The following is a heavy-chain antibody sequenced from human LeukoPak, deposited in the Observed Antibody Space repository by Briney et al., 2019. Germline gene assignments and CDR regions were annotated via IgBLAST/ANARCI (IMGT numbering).Heavy chain of an antibody. J-gene: IGHJ4*02. CDR3: ARGGGTGRPPYYFDY. CDR2: INHSGST. Sequence: SETLSLTCAVYGGSSSGYYWSWIRQPPGKGLEWIGEINHSGSTNYNPSLKSRVTISVDTSKNQFSLKLSSVTAADTAVCYCARGGGTGRPPYYFDYWGQGTLVTVSS. D-gene: IGHD3/OR15-3a*01. V-gene: IGHV4-34*01. CDR1: GGSSSGYY.